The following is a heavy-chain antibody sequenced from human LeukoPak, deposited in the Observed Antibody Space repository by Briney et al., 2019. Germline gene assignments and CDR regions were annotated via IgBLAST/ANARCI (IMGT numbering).Heavy chain of an antibody. CDR1: GFTFNRYN. CDR2: ISSSSSYI. V-gene: IGHV3-21*01. D-gene: IGHD5-18*01. J-gene: IGHJ4*02. Sequence: GGSLRLSCAASGFTFNRYNMNWVRQAPGKGLEWVSCISSSSSYIYYADSVKGRFTISRDNAKNSLYLQMNSLRAEDTAVYYCATSPVYSYGHPYYFDYWGQGTLVTVSS. CDR3: ATSPVYSYGHPYYFDY.